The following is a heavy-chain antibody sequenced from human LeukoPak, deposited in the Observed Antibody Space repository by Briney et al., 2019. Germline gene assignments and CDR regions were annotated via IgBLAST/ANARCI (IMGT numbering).Heavy chain of an antibody. V-gene: IGHV1-2*02. CDR3: ARVDIVGGLYMDV. D-gene: IGHD5-12*01. CDR2: INSNSGGT. Sequence: ASVKVSCKASGYTFTGYYMHWVRQAPGQGLEWMGWINSNSGGTNYAQKFQGRVTMTRDTSISTAYMELRSLRSDDTAVYYCARVDIVGGLYMDVWGKGTTVTVSS. J-gene: IGHJ6*03. CDR1: GYTFTGYY.